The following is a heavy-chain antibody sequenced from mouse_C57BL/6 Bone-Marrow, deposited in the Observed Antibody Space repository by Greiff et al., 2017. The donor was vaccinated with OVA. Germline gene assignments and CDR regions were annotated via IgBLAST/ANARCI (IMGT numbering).Heavy chain of an antibody. Sequence: DVKLVESGPGLVKPSQSLSLTCSVTGYSITSGYYWNWIRQFPGNKLEWMGYISYDGSNNYNPSLKNRISITRDTSKNQFFLKLNSVTTEDTATYYCARGRNWEGFDYWGQGTTLTVSS. CDR3: ARGRNWEGFDY. CDR1: GYSITSGYY. V-gene: IGHV3-6*01. D-gene: IGHD4-1*01. CDR2: ISYDGSN. J-gene: IGHJ2*01.